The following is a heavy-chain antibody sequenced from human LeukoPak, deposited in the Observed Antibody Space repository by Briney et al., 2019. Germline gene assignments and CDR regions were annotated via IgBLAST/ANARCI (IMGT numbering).Heavy chain of an antibody. CDR3: ARSILSTYYYDSXGYIDAFDI. J-gene: IGHJ3*02. V-gene: IGHV4-59*01. CDR2: IYYSGST. D-gene: IGHD3-22*01. CDR1: GGSISSYY. Sequence: TSETLSLTCTVSGGSISSYYWSWIRQPPGKGLEWIGYIYYSGSTNYNPSLKSRVTISVDTSKNQFSLKLSSVTAADTAVYYCARSILSTYYYDSXGYIDAFDIWGQGTMVTV.